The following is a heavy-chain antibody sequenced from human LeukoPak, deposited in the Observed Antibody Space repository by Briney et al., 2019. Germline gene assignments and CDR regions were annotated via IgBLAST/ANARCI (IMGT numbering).Heavy chain of an antibody. CDR3: ARDRACDD. CDR2: IKEDGSEK. Sequence: GGSLRLSCAASGFTFSNSWMTWVRQAPGKGLEWVANIKEDGSEKYYVDSVKGRFTISRDNAGNSLYLQMNSLRGEDTAVYYCARDRACDDCGQGTLVTVSS. CDR1: GFTFSNSW. J-gene: IGHJ4*02. V-gene: IGHV3-7*01.